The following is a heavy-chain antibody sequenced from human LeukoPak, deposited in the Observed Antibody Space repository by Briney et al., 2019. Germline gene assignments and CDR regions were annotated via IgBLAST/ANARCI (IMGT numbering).Heavy chain of an antibody. CDR3: ARDRYCSSTSCPPWDCGMDV. CDR2: IYYSGST. V-gene: IGHV4-61*01. CDR1: GGSVSSGSYY. J-gene: IGHJ6*04. Sequence: SETLSLTCTVSGGSVSSGSYYWSWIRQPPGKGLEWIGYIYYSGSTNYNPSLKSRVTISVDTSKNQFSLKPSSVTAADTAVYYCARDRYCSSTSCPPWDCGMDVWGKGTTVTVSS. D-gene: IGHD2-2*01.